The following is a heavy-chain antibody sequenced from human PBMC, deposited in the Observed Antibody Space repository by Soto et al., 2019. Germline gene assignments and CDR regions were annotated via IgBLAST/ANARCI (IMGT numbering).Heavy chain of an antibody. CDR3: ARERPDGCRLDP. V-gene: IGHV4-31*03. CDR2: ISYSGST. D-gene: IGHD6-19*01. J-gene: IGHJ5*02. CDR1: GGSISSVGYF. Sequence: PSETLSLTCTVPGGSISSVGYFWTWIRQHPAKGLEWIGHISYSGSTYFIPSLRSRLTMSVDTSKNQFSLNLSSVTVADTAVYYCARERPDGCRLDPWGQGTPGHRLL.